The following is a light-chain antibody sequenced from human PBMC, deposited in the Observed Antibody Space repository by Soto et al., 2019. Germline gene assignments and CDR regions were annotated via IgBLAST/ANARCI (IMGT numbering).Light chain of an antibody. J-gene: IGLJ1*01. V-gene: IGLV2-14*01. Sequence: QSVLTQPASVSGSLGQSITISCSGTSSDVGAYNYVSWYQQYPGKAPKLMIYHDTDRPSGVSNRFSGSKSGNTASLTISGLQAEDEADYYCCSYTTSNTFVFGTGTKVTVL. CDR3: CSYTTSNTFV. CDR1: SSDVGAYNY. CDR2: HDT.